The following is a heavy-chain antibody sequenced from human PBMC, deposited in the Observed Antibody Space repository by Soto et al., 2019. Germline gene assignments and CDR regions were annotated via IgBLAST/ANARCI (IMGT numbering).Heavy chain of an antibody. CDR3: ARGMSDSGTANDY. Sequence: GGSLRLSCAVSGFSLGNYWMHWVRQVPGKGLVWVSRINPGGTDRPYADSVRGRFTISRDIAKNTLFLHMNGLSAEDTAVYYCARGMSDSGTANDYWGQGTLVTVSS. CDR2: INPGGTDR. V-gene: IGHV3-74*01. CDR1: GFSLGNYW. D-gene: IGHD3-10*01. J-gene: IGHJ4*02.